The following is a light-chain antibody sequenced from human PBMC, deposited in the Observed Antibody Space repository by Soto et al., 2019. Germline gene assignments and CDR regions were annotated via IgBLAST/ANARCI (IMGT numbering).Light chain of an antibody. V-gene: IGKV3-20*01. CDR3: HQYGSSPIT. CDR2: GAS. J-gene: IGKJ4*01. CDR1: QSVSSSY. Sequence: EIVLTQSPGTLSLSPRERATLSCRASQSVSSSYLAWYQQKPGQAPRLLIYGASSSATGIPERFSGSGSGTDFTLTISRLEPEDFAVYYCHQYGSSPITFGGGTKLEIK.